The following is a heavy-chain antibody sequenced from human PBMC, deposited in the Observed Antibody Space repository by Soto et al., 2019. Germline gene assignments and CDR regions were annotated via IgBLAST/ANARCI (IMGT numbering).Heavy chain of an antibody. CDR2: INAGNGNT. Sequence: ASVKVSCKASGYTFTSYAMHWVRQAPGQRREWMGWINAGNGNTKYSQKFQGRVTITRDTSASTAYMELSSLGSEATAFYFCALDKPQVPPGWFDPWGQGTLVTVSS. V-gene: IGHV1-3*01. CDR3: ALDKPQVPPGWFDP. J-gene: IGHJ5*02. CDR1: GYTFTSYA.